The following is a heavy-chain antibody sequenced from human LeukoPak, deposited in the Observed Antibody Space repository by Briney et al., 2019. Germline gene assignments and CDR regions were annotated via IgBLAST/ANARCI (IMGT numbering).Heavy chain of an antibody. CDR2: INPNSGGT. V-gene: IGHV1-2*02. Sequence: GASVKVSCKASGYTFTGYYMQWVRQAPGQGLEWMGWINPNSGGTNYAQKFQDRVTMTRDTSITTAYMELSRLTSDDTAVYYCVRDTLDTAMDLFDYWGQGTLVTVSS. J-gene: IGHJ4*02. D-gene: IGHD5-18*01. CDR3: VRDTLDTAMDLFDY. CDR1: GYTFTGYY.